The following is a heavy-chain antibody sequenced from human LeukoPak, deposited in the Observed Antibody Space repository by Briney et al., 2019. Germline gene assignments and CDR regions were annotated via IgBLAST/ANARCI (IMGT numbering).Heavy chain of an antibody. D-gene: IGHD2-2*02. CDR2: IIPIFGTA. Sequence: ASVKVSCKASGGTFSSYAISWVRQAPGQGLEWMGGIIPIFGTANYAQKFQGRVTITTDESTSTAYMELSSLRSEDTAVYSCARSGQLLYNWFDPWGQGTLVTVSS. CDR1: GGTFSSYA. V-gene: IGHV1-69*05. CDR3: ARSGQLLYNWFDP. J-gene: IGHJ5*02.